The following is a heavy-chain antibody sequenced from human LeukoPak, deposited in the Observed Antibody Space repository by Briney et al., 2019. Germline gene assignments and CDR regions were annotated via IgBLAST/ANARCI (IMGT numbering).Heavy chain of an antibody. CDR1: GFAFSSIA. CDR2: IRSNGETT. D-gene: IGHD6-13*01. Sequence: GGSLRLSCAASGFAFSSIAMTWVRQAPGKGLEWGSTIRSNGETTYNADSVKGRFTISRDNSKKTLYLQLNSLRVEDTAIYYCAKDRMRYSSSWYGGLDYWGQGTLVTVSS. J-gene: IGHJ4*02. V-gene: IGHV3-23*01. CDR3: AKDRMRYSSSWYGGLDY.